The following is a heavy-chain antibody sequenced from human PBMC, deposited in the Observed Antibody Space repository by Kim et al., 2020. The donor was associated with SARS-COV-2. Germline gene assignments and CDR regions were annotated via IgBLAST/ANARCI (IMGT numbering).Heavy chain of an antibody. CDR3: ARPAVAGGGAFDI. J-gene: IGHJ3*02. D-gene: IGHD6-19*01. V-gene: IGHV4-39*01. Sequence: TPALIGRITISVDTSKSQFSLRLTSATAADTAVYFCARPAVAGGGAFDIWGQGTMVTVSS.